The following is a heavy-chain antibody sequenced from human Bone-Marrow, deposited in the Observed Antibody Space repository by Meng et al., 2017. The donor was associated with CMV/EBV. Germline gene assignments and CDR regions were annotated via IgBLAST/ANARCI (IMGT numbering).Heavy chain of an antibody. Sequence: SVKVSCKASGYTFDTYGVSWVRQAPGQGLEWMGGIIPIFGTANYAQKFQGRVTITTDESTSTAYMELSSLRSEDTAVYYCARDATMVRGGVRFDPWGQGTLVTVSS. CDR2: IIPIFGTA. CDR1: GYTFDTYG. CDR3: ARDATMVRGGVRFDP. V-gene: IGHV1-69*05. D-gene: IGHD3-10*01. J-gene: IGHJ5*02.